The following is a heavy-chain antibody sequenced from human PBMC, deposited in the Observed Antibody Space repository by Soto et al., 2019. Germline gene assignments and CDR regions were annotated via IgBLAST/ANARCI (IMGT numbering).Heavy chain of an antibody. J-gene: IGHJ6*03. D-gene: IGHD6-6*01. V-gene: IGHV4-59*08. CDR2: IYYSGST. Sequence: SETLSLTCTVSGGSFSSYYWSWIRQPPGKGLEWIGYIYYSGSTNYNPSLKSRVTISVDTSKNQFSLKLSSVTAADTAVYFCARRSSGYYYYYMDVGGKGTTVTVSS. CDR3: ARRSSGYYYYYMDV. CDR1: GGSFSSYY.